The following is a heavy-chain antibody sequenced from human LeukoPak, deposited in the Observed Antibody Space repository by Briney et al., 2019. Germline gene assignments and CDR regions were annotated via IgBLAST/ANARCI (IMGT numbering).Heavy chain of an antibody. V-gene: IGHV1-18*01. J-gene: IGHJ4*02. Sequence: GASVKVSCKASGYTFTSYGISWVRQAPGQGLEWMGWISAYNGNTNYAQKLQGGVTMTTDTSTSTAYMELRSLRSDDTAVYYCARGSITIFGVVPQFDYWGQGTLVTVSS. CDR2: ISAYNGNT. CDR3: ARGSITIFGVVPQFDY. CDR1: GYTFTSYG. D-gene: IGHD3-3*01.